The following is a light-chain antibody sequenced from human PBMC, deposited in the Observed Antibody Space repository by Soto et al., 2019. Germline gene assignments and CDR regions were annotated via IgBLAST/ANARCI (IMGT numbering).Light chain of an antibody. CDR2: GAS. CDR1: QSVAKNF. V-gene: IGKV3-20*01. Sequence: EIVLTQSPGTLSLSPGERATLSCRASQSVAKNFLAWYQQKPGQAPRLLIYGASSKASGIPDRFSGSGSGTDFTLTISRLEPEDFAVFYCHQYSSSPPTFGGGTKVEI. J-gene: IGKJ4*01. CDR3: HQYSSSPPT.